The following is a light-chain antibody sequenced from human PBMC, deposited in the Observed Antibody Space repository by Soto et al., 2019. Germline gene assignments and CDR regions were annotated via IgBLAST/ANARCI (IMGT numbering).Light chain of an antibody. CDR1: QSISGRY. Sequence: PGERASLSCRASQSISGRYLAWYQQKPGQAPRLLIYDASSRATGIPDRFSGSGSGTDFILTISRLEPEDFAVYYCQQRSNWPLTFGGGTKVEIK. V-gene: IGKV3D-20*02. CDR3: QQRSNWPLT. CDR2: DAS. J-gene: IGKJ4*01.